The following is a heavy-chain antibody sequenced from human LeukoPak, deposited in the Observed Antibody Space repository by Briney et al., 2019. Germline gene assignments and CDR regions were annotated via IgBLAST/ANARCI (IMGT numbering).Heavy chain of an antibody. V-gene: IGHV3-48*03. D-gene: IGHD2-2*01. CDR1: GFTFSQYE. CDR3: AREDCSSTSCYDPSVSDY. CDR2: ISSSGYTI. Sequence: GGSLRLSCDASGFTFSQYEMNWVRQAPGKGLEWVTYISSSGYTIYYADSVKGRFTISRDNAKNSLYLQMNSLRAEDTAVYYCAREDCSSTSCYDPSVSDYWGQGTLVTVSS. J-gene: IGHJ4*02.